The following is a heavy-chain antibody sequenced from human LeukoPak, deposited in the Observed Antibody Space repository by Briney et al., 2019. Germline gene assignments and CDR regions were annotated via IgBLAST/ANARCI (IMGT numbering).Heavy chain of an antibody. J-gene: IGHJ4*02. Sequence: PSETLSLTCTVSGGSISSRTYYWAWIRQPPGQGLEWIGNIYYSGSTYYNPSLKSRLTMSADTSKNQFSLKLRSVTAADTAVYYCASLRVPGDFDYWGQGTLVTVSS. V-gene: IGHV4-39*01. CDR3: ASLRVPGDFDY. CDR1: GGSISSRTYY. CDR2: IYYSGST.